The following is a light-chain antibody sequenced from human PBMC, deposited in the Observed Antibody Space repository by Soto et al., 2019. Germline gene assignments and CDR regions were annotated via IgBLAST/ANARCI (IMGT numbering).Light chain of an antibody. V-gene: IGKV3-11*01. CDR2: TVS. CDR1: QSVTSS. Sequence: EFVLTQSPATLSLSPGERATLSCRASQSVTSSLAWYQQRPGQAPRLLIYTVSNRATGIPARFSGSGSGTDFTLTISSLEPEDFGVYYCQLGRDTFGQGTKLEIK. J-gene: IGKJ2*01. CDR3: QLGRDT.